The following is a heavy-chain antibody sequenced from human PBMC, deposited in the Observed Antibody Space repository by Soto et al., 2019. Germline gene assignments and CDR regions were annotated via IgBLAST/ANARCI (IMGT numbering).Heavy chain of an antibody. CDR3: ARQWTVTTLYWFDP. V-gene: IGHV4-59*01. CDR2: IYYSGST. CDR1: GGSISSYY. Sequence: SETLSLTCTVSGGSISSYYWSWIRQPPGKGLEWIGYIYYSGSTNYNPSLKSRVTISVDTSKNQFSLKLSSVTAADTAVYYCARQWTVTTLYWFDPWGQGTLVTV. J-gene: IGHJ5*02. D-gene: IGHD4-17*01.